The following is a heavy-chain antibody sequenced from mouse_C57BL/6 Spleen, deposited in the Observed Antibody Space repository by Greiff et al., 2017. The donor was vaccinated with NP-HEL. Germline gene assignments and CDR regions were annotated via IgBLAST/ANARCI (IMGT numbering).Heavy chain of an antibody. J-gene: IGHJ1*03. CDR3: ASYDYDGYFDV. Sequence: QVQLKQPGAELVRPGSSVKLSCKASGYTFTSYWMDWVKQRPGQGLEWIGNIYPSDSETHYNQKFKDKATLTVDKSSSTAYMQLSSLTSEDSAVYYCASYDYDGYFDVWGTGTTVTVSS. V-gene: IGHV1-61*01. D-gene: IGHD2-4*01. CDR2: IYPSDSET. CDR1: GYTFTSYW.